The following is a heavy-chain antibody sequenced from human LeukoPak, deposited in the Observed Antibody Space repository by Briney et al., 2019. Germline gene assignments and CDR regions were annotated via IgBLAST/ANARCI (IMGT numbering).Heavy chain of an antibody. CDR1: GYSISSGYY. D-gene: IGHD3-16*01. Sequence: SETLSLTCTVSGYSISSGYYWSWIRQPAGKGLEWIGRIYTSGSTNYNPSLKSRVTMSVDTSKNQFSLKLSSVTAADTAVYYCARYTGDKVAFDIWGQGTMVTVSS. V-gene: IGHV4-4*07. CDR2: IYTSGST. CDR3: ARYTGDKVAFDI. J-gene: IGHJ3*02.